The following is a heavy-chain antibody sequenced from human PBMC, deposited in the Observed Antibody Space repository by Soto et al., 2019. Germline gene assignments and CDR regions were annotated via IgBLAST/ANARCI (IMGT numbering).Heavy chain of an antibody. J-gene: IGHJ3*02. Sequence: SETLSLTCTVSGGSISSRGYYWSWIRQHPGKGLEWIGYIYYSGSTYYNPSLKSRVTISVDTSKNQFSLKLSSVTAADTAVYYRARVDTIGETLGAFDIWGQGTMVTV. CDR1: GGSISSRGYY. CDR2: IYYSGST. D-gene: IGHD3-10*01. V-gene: IGHV4-31*03. CDR3: ARVDTIGETLGAFDI.